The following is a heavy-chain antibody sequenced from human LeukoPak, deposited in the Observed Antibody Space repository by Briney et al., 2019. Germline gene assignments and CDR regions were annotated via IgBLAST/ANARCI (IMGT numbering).Heavy chain of an antibody. CDR1: GFILSTHG. Sequence: GRSLRLSCAASGFILSTHGMHWVRQAPGKGLEWVAGMWYDGSREDYADSVKGRFTISRDMSKNTLNLQMNSLRVEDTAMFYCARDLSFGSLDFRGQGTLVTVSS. J-gene: IGHJ4*02. D-gene: IGHD1-26*01. CDR3: ARDLSFGSLDF. V-gene: IGHV3-33*01. CDR2: MWYDGSRE.